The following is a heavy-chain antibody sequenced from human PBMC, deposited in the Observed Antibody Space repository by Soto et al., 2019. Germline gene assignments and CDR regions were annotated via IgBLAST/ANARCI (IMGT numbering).Heavy chain of an antibody. Sequence: EVQLVEAGGGLVQPGRSLRLSCAASGFTIDDYAMHWVRQVPGKGLEWVSGISSNSDTIDYADSVKGRFTISRDNAKTSLFLQINRLRPEDTALYYCVKDMKWGGMTTIHYFDSWGQGTLVTVSS. CDR3: VKDMKWGGMTTIHYFDS. CDR1: GFTIDDYA. CDR2: ISSNSDTI. J-gene: IGHJ4*02. D-gene: IGHD1-26*01. V-gene: IGHV3-9*01.